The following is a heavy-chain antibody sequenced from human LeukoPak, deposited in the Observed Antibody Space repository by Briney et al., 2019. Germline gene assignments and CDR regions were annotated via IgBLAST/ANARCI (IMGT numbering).Heavy chain of an antibody. CDR2: INTDGSIT. CDR1: GFSFRNYA. CDR3: TRDGGSFCDFDY. Sequence: PGGSLGLSCVASGFSFRNYAIHWVRQAPGRGLEYVLVINTDGSITYYADSVKGRFTISRDNSKNTVYLQMGSLRGEDMAVYYCTRDGGSFCDFDYWGQGALVTVSS. V-gene: IGHV3-64*02. J-gene: IGHJ4*02. D-gene: IGHD1-26*01.